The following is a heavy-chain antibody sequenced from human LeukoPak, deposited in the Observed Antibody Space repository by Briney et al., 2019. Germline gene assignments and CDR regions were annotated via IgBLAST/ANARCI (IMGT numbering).Heavy chain of an antibody. D-gene: IGHD3-10*01. CDR1: GFTFSSYS. CDR2: ISSSSSTI. Sequence: GGSLRLSCAASGFTFSSYSMNWVRQAPGKGLEWVSYISSSSSTIYYADSVKGRFTISRDNAKNSLYLQMNSLRAEDTAVYYCASSSDIYGSGSYFNSLGDVWGKGTTVSISS. CDR3: ASSSDIYGSGSYFNSLGDV. V-gene: IGHV3-48*01. J-gene: IGHJ6*04.